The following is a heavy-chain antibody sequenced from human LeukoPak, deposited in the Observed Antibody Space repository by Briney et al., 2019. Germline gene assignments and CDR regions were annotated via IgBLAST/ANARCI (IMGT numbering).Heavy chain of an antibody. Sequence: GGSLRLSCAASGFTFSSYDMSWVRQAPGKGLEWVSAISGSGGSTYYADSVKGRFTISRDNSKNTLYLQMNSLRAEDTAVYYCANENLGMWELSFSDYWGQGTLVTVSS. D-gene: IGHD1-26*01. J-gene: IGHJ4*02. CDR1: GFTFSSYD. CDR3: ANENLGMWELSFSDY. CDR2: ISGSGGST. V-gene: IGHV3-23*01.